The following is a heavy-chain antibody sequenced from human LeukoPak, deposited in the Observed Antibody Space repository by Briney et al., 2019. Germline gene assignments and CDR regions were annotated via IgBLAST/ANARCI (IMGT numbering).Heavy chain of an antibody. Sequence: SETLSLTCTVSGYSISSGYYWGWIRQPPGKGLEWVGSIYHSGNTYYNPSLKSRVTISVDTSKNQFSLKLSSVTAAGTAVYYCARGPYSSGWYGRGHWFDHWGQGTLVTVSS. V-gene: IGHV4-38-2*02. CDR1: GYSISSGYY. J-gene: IGHJ5*02. CDR2: IYHSGNT. CDR3: ARGPYSSGWYGRGHWFDH. D-gene: IGHD6-19*01.